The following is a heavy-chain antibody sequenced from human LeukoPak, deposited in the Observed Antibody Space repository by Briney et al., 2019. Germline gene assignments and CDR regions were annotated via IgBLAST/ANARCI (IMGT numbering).Heavy chain of an antibody. J-gene: IGHJ3*01. D-gene: IGHD4-17*01. CDR1: GYTFTDYD. CDR2: INPNSAST. CDR3: ARGDFGETNTALDV. V-gene: IGHV1-8*03. Sequence: ASVTVSCTTSGYTFTDYDVHWLRQPPGQGLEWMGWINPNSASTNYAQRLQGRVTFTRDTSLSIAYMELSSLTSEDAAVYFCARGDFGETNTALDVWGQGTLVAVSS.